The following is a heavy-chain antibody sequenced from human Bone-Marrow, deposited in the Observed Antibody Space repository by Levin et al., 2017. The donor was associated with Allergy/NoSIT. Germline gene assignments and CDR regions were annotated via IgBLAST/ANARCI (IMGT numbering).Heavy chain of an antibody. CDR2: VKRKTEGATT. D-gene: IGHD3-10*01. CDR1: GFTFTRAW. CDR3: TTDFGGDTPESFDY. V-gene: IGHV3-15*01. J-gene: IGHJ4*02. Sequence: SCAASGFTFTRAWMTWVRQGPGKGLEWVGRVKRKTEGATTEYAAPVKGRFTISRDDAKKMVYLQMNSLKTEDTAVYYCTTDFGGDTPESFDYWGQGTLVTVSS.